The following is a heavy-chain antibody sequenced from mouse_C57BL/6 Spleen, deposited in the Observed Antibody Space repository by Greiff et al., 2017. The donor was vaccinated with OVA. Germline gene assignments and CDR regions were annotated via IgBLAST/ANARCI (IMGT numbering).Heavy chain of an antibody. D-gene: IGHD1-1*01. J-gene: IGHJ2*01. CDR1: GYTFTDYE. CDR3: TRESTTVVADY. V-gene: IGHV1-15*01. CDR2: IDPETGGT. Sequence: VQLQQSGAELVRPGASVTLSCKASGYTFTDYEMHWVKQTPVHGLEWIGTIDPETGGTAYNQKFKGKAILTADKSSSTAYMELRSLTSEDSAVYYWTRESTTVVADYWGQGTTLTVSS.